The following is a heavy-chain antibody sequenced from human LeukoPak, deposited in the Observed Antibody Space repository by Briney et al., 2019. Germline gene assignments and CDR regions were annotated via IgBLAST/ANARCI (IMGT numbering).Heavy chain of an antibody. D-gene: IGHD1-26*01. CDR2: INPDGAGT. Sequence: EASVKVSCGASGHIFTSYNIHWVRQAPGQGLEWMAVINPDGAGTTYAQKFQGRVTMTRDTSTSTVYMDLSSLRSEDTAVYYCARPLNQWEAFDIWGQGTMVTVSS. CDR1: GHIFTSYN. CDR3: ARPLNQWEAFDI. V-gene: IGHV1-46*01. J-gene: IGHJ3*02.